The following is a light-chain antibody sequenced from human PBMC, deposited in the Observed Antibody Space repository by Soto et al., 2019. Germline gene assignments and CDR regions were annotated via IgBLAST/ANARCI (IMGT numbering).Light chain of an antibody. J-gene: IGKJ1*01. V-gene: IGKV3-20*01. CDR3: QQYGSSRWT. CDR2: GAS. Sequence: EIVFTQSPGTLSLSPGERATLSCRASQSVSRSYSAWYQQKPGQAPRLLIYGASSRDTGIRDRFSGSGSGTEFTLTISRLEPEDFAVYYCQQYGSSRWTFGQGTKVDIK. CDR1: QSVSRSY.